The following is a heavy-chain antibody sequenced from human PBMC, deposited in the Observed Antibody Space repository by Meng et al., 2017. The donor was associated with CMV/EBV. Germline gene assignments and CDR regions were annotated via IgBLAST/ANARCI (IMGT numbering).Heavy chain of an antibody. Sequence: ASVKVSCKASGYTFTSYGISLVRQAPGQGLEWMGWISAYNGNTNYAQKLQGRVTMTTDTSTSTAYMELRSLRSDDTAVYYCARSTKYSSSWFFDYWGQGTLVTVSS. CDR1: GYTFTSYG. CDR2: ISAYNGNT. CDR3: ARSTKYSSSWFFDY. J-gene: IGHJ4*02. V-gene: IGHV1-18*01. D-gene: IGHD6-13*01.